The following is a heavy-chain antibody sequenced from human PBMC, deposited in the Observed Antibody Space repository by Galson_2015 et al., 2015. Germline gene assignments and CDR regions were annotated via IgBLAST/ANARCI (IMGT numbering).Heavy chain of an antibody. CDR3: ASPQRRGYSGYDPDYYYGMDV. CDR2: ISSSSSYI. J-gene: IGHJ6*02. V-gene: IGHV3-21*01. Sequence: SLRLACAASGFTFSSYSMNWVRPAPGKGLEWVSSISSSSSYIYYADSVKGRFTISRDNAKNSLYLQMNSLRAEDTAVYYCASPQRRGYSGYDPDYYYGMDVWGQGTTVTVSS. CDR1: GFTFSSYS. D-gene: IGHD5-12*01.